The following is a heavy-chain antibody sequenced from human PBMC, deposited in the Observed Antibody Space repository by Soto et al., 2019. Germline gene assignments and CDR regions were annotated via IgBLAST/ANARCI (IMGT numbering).Heavy chain of an antibody. J-gene: IGHJ4*02. CDR1: GFTFNSYG. CDR3: AIAKLLLPWLFDY. D-gene: IGHD2-15*01. V-gene: IGHV3-30*03. Sequence: GGSLRLSCAASGFTFNSYGMHWVRQAPGKGLEWVAVISYDGSDKYYADSVKGRFTISRDDSKNTLFLQMNSLRAEDTAVYYCAIAKLLLPWLFDYWGQGTLVTVSS. CDR2: ISYDGSDK.